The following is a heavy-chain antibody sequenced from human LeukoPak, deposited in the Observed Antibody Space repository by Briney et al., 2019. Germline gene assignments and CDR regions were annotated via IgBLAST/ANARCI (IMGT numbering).Heavy chain of an antibody. D-gene: IGHD5-18*01. CDR3: ARRHDTAMVSDL. J-gene: IGHJ2*01. CDR1: GGSISSYY. CDR2: IYYSGST. Sequence: KASETLSLSCTVSGGSISSYYWSWIRQPPGKGLEWSGYIYYSGSTNYNPSLKSRVTISVDTSRNQFSLKLSSVTAADTAVYYCARRHDTAMVSDLWGRGTLVTVSS. V-gene: IGHV4-59*08.